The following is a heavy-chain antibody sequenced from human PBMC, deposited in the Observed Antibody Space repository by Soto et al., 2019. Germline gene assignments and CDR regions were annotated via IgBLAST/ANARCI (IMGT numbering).Heavy chain of an antibody. CDR3: AKGLAVTHPASDY. CDR1: GFTFNMYA. V-gene: IGHV3-23*01. CDR2: ISDGGGRT. D-gene: IGHD6-19*01. Sequence: EVQLLESGGDLVQPGGSLRLSRAASGFTFNMYAMSWVRQAPGKGLEWVSAISDGGGRTYYTDSVKGRFSISRDISKNTLYLQMNTLRAEDTAVYYCAKGLAVTHPASDYWGQGTLVTVSS. J-gene: IGHJ4*02.